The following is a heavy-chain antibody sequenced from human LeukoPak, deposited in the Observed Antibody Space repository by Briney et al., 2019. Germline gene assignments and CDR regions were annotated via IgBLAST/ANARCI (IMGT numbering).Heavy chain of an antibody. J-gene: IGHJ6*03. CDR2: IIPIFGTA. Sequence: GGSLRLSCAASGYTFTSYAMHWVRQAPGQGLEWMGGIIPIFGTANYAQKFQGRVTITTDESTSTAYMELSSLRSEDTAVYYCARAAAGNYYYYYMDVWGKGTTVTVSS. CDR3: ARAAAGNYYYYYMDV. CDR1: GYTFTSYA. V-gene: IGHV1-69*05. D-gene: IGHD2-2*01.